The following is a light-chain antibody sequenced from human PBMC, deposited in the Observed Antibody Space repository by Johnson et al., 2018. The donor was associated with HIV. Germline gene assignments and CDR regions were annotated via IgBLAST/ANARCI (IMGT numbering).Light chain of an antibody. Sequence: QAVLTQPPSVSAAPGQKVTISCSGSSSNIGNNYVSWYQQLPGTAPKLLISDNNKRPSGIPDRFSGSKSGTSATLVISGLQTGDDADYYCGTWDTSLSAPYVFGTGTKVTVL. CDR3: GTWDTSLSAPYV. J-gene: IGLJ1*01. V-gene: IGLV1-51*01. CDR1: SSNIGNNY. CDR2: DNN.